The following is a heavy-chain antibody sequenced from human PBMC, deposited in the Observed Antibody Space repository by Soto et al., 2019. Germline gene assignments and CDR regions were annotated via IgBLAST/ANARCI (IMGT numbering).Heavy chain of an antibody. D-gene: IGHD3-3*01. V-gene: IGHV3-15*01. CDR2: IKSKTDGGTT. J-gene: IGHJ4*02. CDR1: GFTFSNAW. CDR3: TTDDDFWSGNFDY. Sequence: PGGSLRLSCAASGFTFSNAWMSWVRQAPGKGLEWVGRIKSKTDGGTTDYAAPVKGRLTISRDDSKNTLYLQMNSLKTEDTAVYYCTTDDDFWSGNFDYWGQGTLVTVSS.